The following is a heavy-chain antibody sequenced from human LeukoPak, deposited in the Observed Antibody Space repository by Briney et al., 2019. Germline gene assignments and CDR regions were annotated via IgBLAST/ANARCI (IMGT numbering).Heavy chain of an antibody. J-gene: IGHJ5*02. CDR1: GGSISSYS. D-gene: IGHD3-22*01. V-gene: IGHV4-4*09. CDR2: IYTSGST. Sequence: PSETLSLTCTVSGGSISSYSWSWIRQPPGKGLEWIGYIYTSGSTNYNPSRKSRVTISEDTSKNQFSLKPSSVPAADTAVYYCARQEDSSGYYTPRFDPWGQGTLVTVSS. CDR3: ARQEDSSGYYTPRFDP.